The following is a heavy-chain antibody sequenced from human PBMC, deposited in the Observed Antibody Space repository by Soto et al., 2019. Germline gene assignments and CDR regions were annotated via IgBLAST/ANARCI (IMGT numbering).Heavy chain of an antibody. CDR1: GYTFTSYD. Sequence: GASVKVSCKASGYTFTSYDINWVRQATGQVLEWMGWMNPNSGNTGYTQKFQGRVTMTRNTSISTAYMELSSLRSEDTAVYYCAVGIAARPTFYYYYYYMDVWGKGTTVTV. D-gene: IGHD6-6*01. V-gene: IGHV1-8*01. CDR2: MNPNSGNT. J-gene: IGHJ6*03. CDR3: AVGIAARPTFYYYYYYMDV.